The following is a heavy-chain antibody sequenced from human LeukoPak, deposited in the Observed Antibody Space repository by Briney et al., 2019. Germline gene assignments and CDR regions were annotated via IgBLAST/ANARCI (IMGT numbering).Heavy chain of an antibody. V-gene: IGHV4-4*07. CDR1: GGSISSYY. CDR2: IYSSGSA. Sequence: SETLYLTCIVSGGSISSYYWSWIRQPAGKGLEWIGRIYSSGSANYNPSLKSQVSMSVDTSKNQFSLKLSPVTAADTAMYYCARNYYDTNGYYSGFDYWGQGTLVTVSS. D-gene: IGHD3-22*01. J-gene: IGHJ4*02. CDR3: ARNYYDTNGYYSGFDY.